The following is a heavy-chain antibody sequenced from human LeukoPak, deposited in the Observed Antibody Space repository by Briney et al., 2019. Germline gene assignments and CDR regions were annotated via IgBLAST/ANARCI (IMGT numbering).Heavy chain of an antibody. CDR3: AREPRSMVRGVITDY. J-gene: IGHJ4*02. V-gene: IGHV3-66*01. Sequence: GGSLRLSCAASGFTVSSNYMSWVRQAPGKGLEWVSVIYSGGSTYYADSVKGRFTISRDNSKNTPYLQMNSLRAEDTAVYYCAREPRSMVRGVITDYWGQGTLVTVSS. CDR1: GFTVSSNY. D-gene: IGHD3-10*01. CDR2: IYSGGST.